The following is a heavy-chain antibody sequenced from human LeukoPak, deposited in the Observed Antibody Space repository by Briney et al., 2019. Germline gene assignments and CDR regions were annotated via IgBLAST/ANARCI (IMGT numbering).Heavy chain of an antibody. V-gene: IGHV3-7*01. J-gene: IGHJ6*03. D-gene: IGHD3-3*01. CDR2: IKQDGSEK. CDR1: GFTFSSYW. Sequence: GGSLRLSCAASGFTFSSYWMSWVRQAPGKGLEWVANIKQDGSEKDYADSVKGRCTISRDNAKNSLYLQMNSLGAEGTAVYYCASFLRILEWSYYSYYMDVWGKGTSVTVSS. CDR3: ASFLRILEWSYYSYYMDV.